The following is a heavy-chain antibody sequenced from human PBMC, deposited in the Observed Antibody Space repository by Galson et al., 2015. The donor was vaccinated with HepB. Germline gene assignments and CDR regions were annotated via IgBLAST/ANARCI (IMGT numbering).Heavy chain of an antibody. J-gene: IGHJ6*02. V-gene: IGHV3-23*01. Sequence: SLRLSCAASGFTFSNYAMTWVRQAPGKGLEWVSGIGGSGVNTYYADSVKGRFTISRDNSKNTLYLQMNSLRAEDTAVYYCAATVTTGRGYYGMDVWGQGTTVTVSS. CDR2: IGGSGVNT. CDR3: AATVTTGRGYYGMDV. CDR1: GFTFSNYA. D-gene: IGHD4-17*01.